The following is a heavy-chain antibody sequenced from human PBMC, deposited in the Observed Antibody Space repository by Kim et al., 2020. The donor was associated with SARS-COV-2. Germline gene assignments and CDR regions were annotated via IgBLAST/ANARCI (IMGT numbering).Heavy chain of an antibody. V-gene: IGHV3-53*01. J-gene: IGHJ6*02. Sequence: GGSLRLSCAVSGFSVSGRYMTWVRQAPRKGLECISVITAAEITYYVDSVKGRFIISKDFSKNTVDLQMNNVRAEDTAVYYCARGENGMDVWGQGTTVTVSS. CDR3: ARGENGMDV. D-gene: IGHD1-26*01. CDR2: ITAAEIT. CDR1: GFSVSGRY.